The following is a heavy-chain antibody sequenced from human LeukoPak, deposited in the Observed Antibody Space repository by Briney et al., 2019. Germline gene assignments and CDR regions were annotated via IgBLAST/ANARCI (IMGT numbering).Heavy chain of an antibody. Sequence: GGSPRLSCAASGFTVSSNYMSWVRQAPGKGLEWVSVIYSGGSTYYADSVKGRFTISRDNSKNTLYLQMNSLRAEDTAVYYCARDRVMNYYDSSVYPDAFDIWGQGTMVTVSS. J-gene: IGHJ3*02. D-gene: IGHD3-22*01. V-gene: IGHV3-66*01. CDR3: ARDRVMNYYDSSVYPDAFDI. CDR2: IYSGGST. CDR1: GFTVSSNY.